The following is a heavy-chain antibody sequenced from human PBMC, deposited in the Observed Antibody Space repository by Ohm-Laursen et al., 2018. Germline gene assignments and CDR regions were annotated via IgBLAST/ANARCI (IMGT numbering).Heavy chain of an antibody. J-gene: IGHJ4*02. V-gene: IGHV3-74*01. CDR3: ASRKLHGDYNPVDY. D-gene: IGHD4-17*01. CDR1: GFTFSNHW. Sequence: SLRLSCSASGFTFSNHWMHWVRQAPGKGLVWVSRISSDGSSTNYADSVKGRFTISRDNAKNTLYLQMNSLRAEDTAVYYCASRKLHGDYNPVDYWGQGNLVTVSS. CDR2: ISSDGSST.